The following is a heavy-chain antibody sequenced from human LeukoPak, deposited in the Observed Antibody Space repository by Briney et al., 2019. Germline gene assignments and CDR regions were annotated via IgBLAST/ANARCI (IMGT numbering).Heavy chain of an antibody. Sequence: SVKVSCKASGGTFSSYAISWVRQAPGQGLEWMGRIIPIFGTANYAQKFQGRVTITTDESTSTAYMELSSLRSEDTAVYYCARDQGPYYYDSSGYYDYWGLRTLVTVSS. J-gene: IGHJ4*02. CDR1: GGTFSSYA. D-gene: IGHD3-22*01. V-gene: IGHV1-69*05. CDR2: IIPIFGTA. CDR3: ARDQGPYYYDSSGYYDY.